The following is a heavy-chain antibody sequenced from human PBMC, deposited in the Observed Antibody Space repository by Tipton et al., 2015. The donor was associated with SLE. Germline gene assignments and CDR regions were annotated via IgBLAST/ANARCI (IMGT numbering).Heavy chain of an antibody. Sequence: SLRLSCAASGFTVSINYMSWVRQAPGKGLEWVSVIYSGGSTYYADSVKGRFTISRQNSKNTLFLQMNSLRAEDTAVYYCARESGVTIFGVAHMDVWGKGTTVTVSS. J-gene: IGHJ6*03. CDR3: ARESGVTIFGVAHMDV. CDR1: GFTVSINY. CDR2: IYSGGST. V-gene: IGHV3-53*04. D-gene: IGHD3-3*01.